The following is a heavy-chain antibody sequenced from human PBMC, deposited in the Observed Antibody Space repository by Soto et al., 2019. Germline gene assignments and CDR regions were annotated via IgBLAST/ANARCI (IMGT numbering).Heavy chain of an antibody. CDR2: ISSSGSTI. V-gene: IGHV3-48*03. D-gene: IGHD3-16*01. CDR1: GFTFSSYE. J-gene: IGHJ4*02. CDR3: AKSGWPTTNVWGSSAPTYYFDY. Sequence: GGSLRLSCAASGFTFSSYEMNWVRQAPGKGLEWVSYISSSGSTIYYADSVKGRFTISRDNAKNSLYLQMNSLRAEDTAVYYCAKSGWPTTNVWGSSAPTYYFDYWGQGTLVTVSS.